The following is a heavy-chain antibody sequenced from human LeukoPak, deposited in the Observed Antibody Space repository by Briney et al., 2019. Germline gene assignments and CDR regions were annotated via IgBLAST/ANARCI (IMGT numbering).Heavy chain of an antibody. CDR2: ISSDGQST. Sequence: QAGGSLRLSCAASGFTLSNYWMHWVRHLPVPGKGLVWVSRISSDGQSTRYANSVKGRFTISRDNAKNTLYLQMNSLRAEDTAVYYCAKGDSSNFDYWGQGTLVTVSS. V-gene: IGHV3-74*01. J-gene: IGHJ4*02. D-gene: IGHD6-13*01. CDR1: GFTLSNYW. CDR3: AKGDSSNFDY.